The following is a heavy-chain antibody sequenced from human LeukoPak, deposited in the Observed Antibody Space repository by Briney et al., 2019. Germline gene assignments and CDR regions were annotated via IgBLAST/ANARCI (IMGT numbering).Heavy chain of an antibody. J-gene: IGHJ3*02. CDR2: IGTAGDT. V-gene: IGHV3-13*01. CDR1: GFTFSNFD. Sequence: PGRSLRLSCAASGFTFSNFDMHWVRQATGEGLEWVSAIGTAGDTYYPASVKGRFTISRENAKDSFYLQMNSLRAEDTAVYYCSRGGAPAGYAYDIWGHGTVVTVSS. CDR3: SRGGAPAGYAYDI. D-gene: IGHD6-13*01.